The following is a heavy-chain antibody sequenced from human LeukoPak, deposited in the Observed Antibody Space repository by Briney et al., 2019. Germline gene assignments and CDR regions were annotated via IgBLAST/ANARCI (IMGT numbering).Heavy chain of an antibody. V-gene: IGHV6-1*01. Sequence: SQTLSLTCAISGDSVSSNSAAWNWIRQSPSRGLEWLGRTYYRSKWYNDYAVSVKSRITINPDTSKNQFSLQLNSVTPEDTAVCYCARVAAAGTGDHDAFDIWGQGTMVTVSS. CDR3: ARVAAAGTGDHDAFDI. J-gene: IGHJ3*02. CDR2: TYYRSKWYN. CDR1: GDSVSSNSAA. D-gene: IGHD6-13*01.